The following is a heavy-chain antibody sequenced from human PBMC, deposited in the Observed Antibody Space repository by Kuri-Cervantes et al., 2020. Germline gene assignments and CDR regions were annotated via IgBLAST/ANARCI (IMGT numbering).Heavy chain of an antibody. CDR1: GFTFSSYW. CDR2: IKQDGSEK. CDR3: AIHRKAYYYDSSGRKNAFDI. V-gene: IGHV3-7*03. D-gene: IGHD3-22*01. J-gene: IGHJ3*02. Sequence: GESLKISCAASGFTFSSYWMSWVRQAPGKGLEWVANIKQDGSEKYYVDSVKVRFTISRDNSKNTLYLQMNSLRAEDTAVYYCAIHRKAYYYDSSGRKNAFDIWGQGTMVTVSS.